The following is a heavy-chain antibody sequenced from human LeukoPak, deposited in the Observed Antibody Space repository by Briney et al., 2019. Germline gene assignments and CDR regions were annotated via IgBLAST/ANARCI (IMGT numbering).Heavy chain of an antibody. CDR3: ARDGSGSYSYYYYMDV. Sequence: ASVKVSCKASGYTFTSYYMHWVRQAPGQGLEWMGIINPSGGSTSYAQKFQGRVTMTRDMSTSTVYMELSSLRSEDTAVYYCARDGSGSYSYYYYMDVWGKGTTVTISS. CDR2: INPSGGST. V-gene: IGHV1-46*01. CDR1: GYTFTSYY. D-gene: IGHD1-26*01. J-gene: IGHJ6*03.